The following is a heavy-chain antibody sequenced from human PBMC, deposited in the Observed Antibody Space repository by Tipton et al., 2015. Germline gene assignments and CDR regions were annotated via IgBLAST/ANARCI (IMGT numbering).Heavy chain of an antibody. CDR1: GFTLSRYA. J-gene: IGHJ4*02. CDR3: VKDGYYYDNSGYSPLDY. D-gene: IGHD3-22*01. Sequence: SLRLSCSAAGFTLSRYAMNWVRQAPGKGLEYVSAISSNGYNTYYADSVKGRSTISRDNSKNTLYLQMSSLRAEDTAVYYCVKDGYYYDNSGYSPLDYWGQGTLVTVSS. CDR2: ISSNGYNT. V-gene: IGHV3-64D*08.